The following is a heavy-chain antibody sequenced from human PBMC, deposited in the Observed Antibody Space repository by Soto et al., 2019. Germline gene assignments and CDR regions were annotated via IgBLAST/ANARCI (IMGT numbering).Heavy chain of an antibody. Sequence: QVTLKESGPVLVKPTETLTLTCTVSGFSLSNARMGVSWIRHPPGKALEWLAHIFSNDEKSYSTSLKSRLTIAKDTSKSQVVLTMTNMDPVNTATYYCARILGAAAGTGGWFDPWGQGTLVTVSS. CDR3: ARILGAAAGTGGWFDP. CDR2: IFSNDEK. J-gene: IGHJ5*02. D-gene: IGHD6-13*01. CDR1: GFSLSNARMG. V-gene: IGHV2-26*01.